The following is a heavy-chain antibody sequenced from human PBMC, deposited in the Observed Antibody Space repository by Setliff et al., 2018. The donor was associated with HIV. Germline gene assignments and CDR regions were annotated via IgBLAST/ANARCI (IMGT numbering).Heavy chain of an antibody. Sequence: GASVKVSCKASGGTFSNYAFSWVRQPPGQGLEWMGGIIPIFGSTKYAQKFQGRVTITADESTSTADMELSSLRSEDTAVYYCARDDHYYDSGSYYSDWYFDLWGRGTLVTVSS. D-gene: IGHD3-10*01. CDR1: GGTFSNYA. CDR3: ARDDHYYDSGSYYSDWYFDL. V-gene: IGHV1-69*13. J-gene: IGHJ2*01. CDR2: IIPIFGST.